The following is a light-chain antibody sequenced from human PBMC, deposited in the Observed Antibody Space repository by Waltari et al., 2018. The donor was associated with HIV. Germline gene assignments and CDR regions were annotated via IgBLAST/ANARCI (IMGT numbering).Light chain of an antibody. CDR3: AAWDGSLNGVV. Sequence: QSVLTQPPSVSGAPRQRVTISCSGGSSNIGNNAVNWYQQLPGKAPKLLIYFDDLLPSGVSARFSGSKSGTSASLAISGLQSEDEADYYCAAWDGSLNGVVFGGGTKVTVL. J-gene: IGLJ2*01. CDR1: SSNIGNNA. V-gene: IGLV1-36*01. CDR2: FDD.